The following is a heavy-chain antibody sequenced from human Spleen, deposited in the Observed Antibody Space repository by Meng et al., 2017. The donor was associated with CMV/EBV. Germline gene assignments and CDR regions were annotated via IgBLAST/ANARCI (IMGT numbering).Heavy chain of an antibody. CDR1: GFTFSSYA. J-gene: IGHJ6*02. V-gene: IGHV3-30*04. D-gene: IGHD1-1*01. Sequence: GESLKISCAASGFTFSSYAMHWVRQAPGKGLEWVAVISYDGSNKYYADSVKGRFTISRDNSKNTLYLQMNSLRAEDTAVYYCARGLLGWNDYYYGMDVWGQGTTVTVSS. CDR3: ARGLLGWNDYYYGMDV. CDR2: ISYDGSNK.